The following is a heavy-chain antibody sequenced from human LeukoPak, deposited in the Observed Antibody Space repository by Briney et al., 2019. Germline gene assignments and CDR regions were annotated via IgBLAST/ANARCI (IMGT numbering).Heavy chain of an antibody. Sequence: PGGSLRLSCAASGFTFSSYAMHWVRQAPGKGLEWVAVTSFDGSNKYFADSVKGRFAVSRDNSKNTLYLQMNSLRVEDTGVYYCARRAMQSGPDYWGQGTLVTVSS. CDR1: GFTFSSYA. V-gene: IGHV3-30*09. CDR2: TSFDGSNK. D-gene: IGHD3-10*01. J-gene: IGHJ4*02. CDR3: ARRAMQSGPDY.